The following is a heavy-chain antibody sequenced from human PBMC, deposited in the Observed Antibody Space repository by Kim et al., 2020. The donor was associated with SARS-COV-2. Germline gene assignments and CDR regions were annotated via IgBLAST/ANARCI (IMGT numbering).Heavy chain of an antibody. Sequence: GGSLRLSCAASGFSFSDSAMHWVRQASGKGLEWVGRIRSKANSYATTYAASGKGSFTISTDDTKNAAYLQMNSLKTEDTSVYYCTRVPGTPFAFWDA. D-gene: IGHD3-3*01. V-gene: IGHV3-73*01. J-gene: IGHJ3*01. CDR2: IRSKANSYAT. CDR3: TRVPGTPFAFWDA. CDR1: GFSFSDSA.